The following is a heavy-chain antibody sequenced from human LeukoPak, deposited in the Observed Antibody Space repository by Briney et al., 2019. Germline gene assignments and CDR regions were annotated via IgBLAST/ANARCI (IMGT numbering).Heavy chain of an antibody. CDR1: GYSLSELS. CDR2: ENHEDGEK. J-gene: IGHJ4*02. D-gene: IGHD3-10*01. V-gene: IGHV1-24*01. CDR3: ASSTTGSYDFDY. Sequence: ASVKVSRKVSGYSLSELSMIWVRQSPGKGLEWIGGENHEDGEKIYAQKFQGRVTMTEDRSTDTAYMELTSLRYEDTAIYYCASSTTGSYDFDYWGQGTLVRVSS.